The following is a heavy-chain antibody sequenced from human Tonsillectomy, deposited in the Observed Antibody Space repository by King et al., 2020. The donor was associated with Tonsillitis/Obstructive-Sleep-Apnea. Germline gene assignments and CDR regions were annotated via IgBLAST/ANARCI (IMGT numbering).Heavy chain of an antibody. D-gene: IGHD7-27*01. J-gene: IGHJ6*03. CDR1: GFTFSSYA. Sequence: VQLMESGGGLVQPGGSLRLSCAASGFTFSSYAMSWVRQAPGKGLEWVSGISGSGGSTYYADSVKGRFTISRDNSKNTLYLQMNSLRAEDTAVYSCAKGFSLGYYYYYMDVWGKGTTVT. CDR3: AKGFSLGYYYYYMDV. V-gene: IGHV3-23*01. CDR2: ISGSGGST.